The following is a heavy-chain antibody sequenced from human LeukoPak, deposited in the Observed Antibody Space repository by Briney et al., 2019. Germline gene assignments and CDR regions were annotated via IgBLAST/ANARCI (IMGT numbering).Heavy chain of an antibody. CDR3: ARIILMDTAMVNVYYYAMDV. CDR2: IIPILGIA. CDR1: GGTFCSYA. Sequence: GSSVKVSFKSSGGTFCSYAISWVRQAPGQGLEWMGRIIPILGIANYAQKFQGRVTITADKSTSTAYMELSSLRSEDTAVYYCARIILMDTAMVNVYYYAMDVWGQGTTVTVSS. V-gene: IGHV1-69*04. D-gene: IGHD5-18*01. J-gene: IGHJ6*02.